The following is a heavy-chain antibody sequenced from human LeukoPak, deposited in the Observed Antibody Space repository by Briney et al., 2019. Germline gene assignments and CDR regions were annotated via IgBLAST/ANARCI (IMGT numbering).Heavy chain of an antibody. V-gene: IGHV1-8*01. D-gene: IGHD5-12*01. Sequence: GASVKVSCKASGYTFTSHDINWVRQATGQGLEWMGWMNPNSGNTGYAQKFQGRVTMTRNTSISTAYMELSGLRSEDTAVYYCARSIRVATGFDYWGQGTLVTVSS. CDR3: ARSIRVATGFDY. J-gene: IGHJ4*02. CDR1: GYTFTSHD. CDR2: MNPNSGNT.